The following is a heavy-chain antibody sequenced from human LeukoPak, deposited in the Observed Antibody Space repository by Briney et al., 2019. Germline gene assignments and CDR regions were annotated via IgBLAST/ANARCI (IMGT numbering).Heavy chain of an antibody. CDR1: GFTFTNYW. J-gene: IGHJ4*02. Sequence: GGSLRLSCAASGFTFTNYWMTWVRQAPGKGLEWVANIKQDGSEKYYVDSVKGRFTISRDNAKNSLYLQMNSLRAEDTAVYYCARASTIDYWGQGTLVTVSS. CDR3: ARASTIDY. V-gene: IGHV3-7*01. CDR2: IKQDGSEK. D-gene: IGHD2-2*01.